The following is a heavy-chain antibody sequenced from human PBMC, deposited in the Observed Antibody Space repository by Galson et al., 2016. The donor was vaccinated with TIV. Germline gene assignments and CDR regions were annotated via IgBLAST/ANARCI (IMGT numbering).Heavy chain of an antibody. CDR2: ISISGSYK. V-gene: IGHV3-23*01. Sequence: SLRLSCAASGFTFSSYGMSWVRQAPGKGPEWVSSISISGSYKYYADFVRGRFTISRDNSKNTLYLQMNSLRPEDTAVYYCARDGHDFWSGGANTLDYWGQGTLVTVSS. D-gene: IGHD3-3*01. J-gene: IGHJ4*02. CDR1: GFTFSSYG. CDR3: ARDGHDFWSGGANTLDY.